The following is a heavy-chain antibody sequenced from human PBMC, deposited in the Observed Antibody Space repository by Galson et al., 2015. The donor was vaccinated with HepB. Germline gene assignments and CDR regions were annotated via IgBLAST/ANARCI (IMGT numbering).Heavy chain of an antibody. CDR1: GFTFSSYS. CDR3: ARDSPRVLYSSGHDY. D-gene: IGHD6-19*01. V-gene: IGHV3-21*01. CDR2: ISSSSSYI. J-gene: IGHJ4*02. Sequence: SLRLSCAASGFTFSSYSMNWVRQAPGKGLEWVSSISSSSSYIYYADSVKGRFTISRDNAKNSLYLQMNSLRAEDTAVYYCARDSPRVLYSSGHDYWGQGTLVTVSS.